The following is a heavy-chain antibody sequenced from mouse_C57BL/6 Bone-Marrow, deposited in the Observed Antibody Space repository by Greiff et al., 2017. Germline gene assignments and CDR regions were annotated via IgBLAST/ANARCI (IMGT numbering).Heavy chain of an antibody. CDR2: IYPGSGNT. J-gene: IGHJ4*01. Sequence: QVQLQQSGAELVRPGASVKLSCKASGYTFTDYYINWVKQRPGQGLEWIARIYPGSGNTYYNEKFKGKATLTAEKSSSTAYMQLSSLTSEDSAVYFCARSYYGSSYVEGAMDYWGQGTSVTVSS. V-gene: IGHV1-76*01. CDR3: ARSYYGSSYVEGAMDY. D-gene: IGHD1-1*01. CDR1: GYTFTDYY.